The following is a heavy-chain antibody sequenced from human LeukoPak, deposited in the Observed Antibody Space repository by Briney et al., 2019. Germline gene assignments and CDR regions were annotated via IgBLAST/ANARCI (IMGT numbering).Heavy chain of an antibody. CDR1: GGSFSGYY. CDR2: INHSGST. Sequence: SETLSLTYAVYGGSFSGYYWSWIRQPPGKGLEWIGEINHSGSTNYNPSLKSRVTISVDTSKNQFSLKLSSVTAADTAVYYCARGSLALYYYYYGMDVWGQGTTVTVSS. J-gene: IGHJ6*02. CDR3: ARGSLALYYYYYGMDV. D-gene: IGHD6-13*01. V-gene: IGHV4-34*01.